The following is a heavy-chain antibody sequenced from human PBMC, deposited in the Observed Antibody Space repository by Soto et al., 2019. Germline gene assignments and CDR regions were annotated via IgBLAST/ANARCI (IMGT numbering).Heavy chain of an antibody. V-gene: IGHV1-8*01. CDR3: AKDRVLRFLEWLLPPDFDY. CDR2: MNPNSGNT. D-gene: IGHD3-3*01. J-gene: IGHJ4*02. CDR1: GYTFTSYD. Sequence: ASVKVSCKASGYTFTSYDSNWVRQATGQGLEWMGWMNPNSGNTGYAQKFQGRVTMTRNTSISTAYMEPSSLRAEDTAVYYCAKDRVLRFLEWLLPPDFDYWGQGTLVTVSS.